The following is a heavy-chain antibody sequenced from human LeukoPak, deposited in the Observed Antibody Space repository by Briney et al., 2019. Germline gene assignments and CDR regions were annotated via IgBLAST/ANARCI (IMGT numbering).Heavy chain of an antibody. CDR1: GGSISSGSYY. V-gene: IGHV4-61*02. CDR3: ARDRVRSGWRPDAFDI. J-gene: IGHJ3*02. D-gene: IGHD6-19*01. Sequence: SQTLSLTCTVSGGSISSGSYYWSWIRQPAGKGLEWIGRIYTSGSTNYNPSLKSRVTISVDTSKNQFSLKLSSVTAADTAVYYCARDRVRSGWRPDAFDIWGQGTMVTVSS. CDR2: IYTSGST.